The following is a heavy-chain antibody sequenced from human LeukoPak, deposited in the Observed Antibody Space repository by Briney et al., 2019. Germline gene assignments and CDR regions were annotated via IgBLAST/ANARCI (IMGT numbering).Heavy chain of an antibody. CDR2: IYTSGST. V-gene: IGHV4-4*07. CDR1: GASISSYY. CDR3: ARDLRRAGYNYMYV. Sequence: SETLSLTCTVSGASISSYYWSWIRQPAGKGLEWIGRIYTSGSTNYNPSLKSRVTMSVDTSKNHFSLKLSSVTAADTAVYYCARDLRRAGYNYMYVGGKGTTVTVSS. J-gene: IGHJ6*03.